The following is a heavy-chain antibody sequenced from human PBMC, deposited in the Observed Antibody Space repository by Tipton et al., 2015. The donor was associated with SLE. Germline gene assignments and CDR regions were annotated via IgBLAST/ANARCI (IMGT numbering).Heavy chain of an antibody. CDR3: ARGSALLYSVVY. J-gene: IGHJ4*02. Sequence: TLSLTCSVSGGSITDYYWSWIRQPAGEGLEWIGHIYTSGSTHYSPSLESRVTMSVDTSKNQFSLELTSVTAADTAVYYCARGSALLYSVVYWGQGSLVTVSS. V-gene: IGHV4-4*07. D-gene: IGHD4-11*01. CDR2: IYTSGST. CDR1: GGSITDYY.